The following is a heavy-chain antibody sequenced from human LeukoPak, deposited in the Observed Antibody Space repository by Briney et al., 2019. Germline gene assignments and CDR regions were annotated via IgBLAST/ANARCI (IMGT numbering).Heavy chain of an antibody. CDR1: GYTFTSYD. Sequence: ASVKVSCKASGYTFTSYDINWVRQATGQGLEWMGWMNPNSGNTGYAQKFQGRVTMTRNTSVSTAYMELSSLRSEDTAVYYCARGGNTMVRGVIPYYYYGMDVWGQGTTVTVSS. V-gene: IGHV1-8*01. J-gene: IGHJ6*02. CDR3: ARGGNTMVRGVIPYYYYGMDV. D-gene: IGHD3-10*01. CDR2: MNPNSGNT.